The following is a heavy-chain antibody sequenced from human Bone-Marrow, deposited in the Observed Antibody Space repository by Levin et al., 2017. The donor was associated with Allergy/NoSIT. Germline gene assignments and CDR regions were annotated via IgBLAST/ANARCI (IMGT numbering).Heavy chain of an antibody. J-gene: IGHJ4*02. V-gene: IGHV3-7*04. CDR3: ARDLSLGGFIDY. CDR1: GFTFSDYW. Sequence: GGSLRLSCAASGFTFSDYWMTWVRQAPGKGLEWLGNIRQDGSEKHYVDSVEGRFSISRDNAKNSLDLQMKSLRADDTAVYFCARDLSLGGFIDYWGQGSLVTVSS. D-gene: IGHD5-12*01. CDR2: IRQDGSEK.